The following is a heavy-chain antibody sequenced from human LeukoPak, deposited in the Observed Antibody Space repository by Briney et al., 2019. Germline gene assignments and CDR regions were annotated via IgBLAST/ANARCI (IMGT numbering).Heavy chain of an antibody. J-gene: IGHJ5*02. CDR2: MNPNSGNT. CDR3: ASAWDSSGWTNWFDP. V-gene: IGHV1-8*01. Sequence: ASLNVSCKASGYTFTSYDINCVRQATGQGLEWMGWMNPNSGNTGYAQKFQGRVTMTRNTSISTAYMELSSLRSEDTAVYYCASAWDSSGWTNWFDPWGQGTLVTVSS. D-gene: IGHD6-19*01. CDR1: GYTFTSYD.